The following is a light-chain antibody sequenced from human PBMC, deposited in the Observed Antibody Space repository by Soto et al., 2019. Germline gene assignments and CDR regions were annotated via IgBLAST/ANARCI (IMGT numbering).Light chain of an antibody. CDR1: QSVSYY. V-gene: IGKV3-15*01. CDR3: QQYNDWPRT. CDR2: GAS. J-gene: IGKJ1*01. Sequence: IVLTQSPATLSLSPGERATLSCRASQSVSYYLAWYQQKPGQAPRLLIYGASTRATGIPARFSGSGSGTEFTLTISSLQSEDFAVYYCQQYNDWPRTFGQGTKVDNK.